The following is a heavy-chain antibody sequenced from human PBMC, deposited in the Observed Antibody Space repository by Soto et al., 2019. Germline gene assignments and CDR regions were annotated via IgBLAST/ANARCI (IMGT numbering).Heavy chain of an antibody. CDR2: ISGSGDTT. CDR3: ARDSGQWLVRESLRLDY. D-gene: IGHD6-19*01. V-gene: IGHV3-23*01. Sequence: GGSLRLSCAASGFTFSTYAMSWVRQAPGKGLEWVSAISGSGDTTYYANSVKGRFTISRDNSKNTLYLQMNSLRAEDTAVYYCARDSGQWLVRESLRLDYWGQGTLVTVSS. CDR1: GFTFSTYA. J-gene: IGHJ4*02.